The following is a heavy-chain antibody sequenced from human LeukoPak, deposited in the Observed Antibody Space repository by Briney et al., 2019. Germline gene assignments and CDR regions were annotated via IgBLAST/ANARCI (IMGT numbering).Heavy chain of an antibody. J-gene: IGHJ4*02. CDR2: ISSSGTTI. V-gene: IGHV3-48*04. Sequence: AGGSLRLSCAASGFTFSSYGMHWVRQAPGKGLEWVSYISSSGTTIYYADSVKGRFTISRDNAKNSLYLQMNSLRPEDTAVYYCARFGYNDFDFWGQGTLVTVS. D-gene: IGHD5-24*01. CDR1: GFTFSSYG. CDR3: ARFGYNDFDF.